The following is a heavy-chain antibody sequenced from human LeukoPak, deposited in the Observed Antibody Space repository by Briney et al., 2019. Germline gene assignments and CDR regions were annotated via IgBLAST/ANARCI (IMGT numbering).Heavy chain of an antibody. J-gene: IGHJ4*02. D-gene: IGHD5-12*01. V-gene: IGHV3-66*01. CDR2: IYSGGST. Sequence: GGSLRLSCAASGFTFSRYWMSWVRQAPGKGLEWVSLIYSGGSTYYADSVKGRFTISRDNSKNTLYLQMNSLRAEDTAVYYCARRRYSGYDFDYWGQGTLVTVSS. CDR3: ARRRYSGYDFDY. CDR1: GFTFSRYW.